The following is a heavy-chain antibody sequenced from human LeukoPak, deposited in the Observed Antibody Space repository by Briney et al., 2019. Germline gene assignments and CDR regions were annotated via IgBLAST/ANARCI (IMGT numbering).Heavy chain of an antibody. J-gene: IGHJ4*02. D-gene: IGHD4-17*01. V-gene: IGHV4-59*08. CDR3: ARLNYDDYNNNYYFDY. CDR2: IYYSGST. CDR1: GCSISGDY. Sequence: PSETLSLTCTVSGCSISGDYWSWIRQPPGKGLEWIGYIYYSGSTNYNPSLKSRVTMSVDMSKNQFSLKLSSVTAADTAVYYCARLNYDDYNNNYYFDYWGQGTLVAVPS.